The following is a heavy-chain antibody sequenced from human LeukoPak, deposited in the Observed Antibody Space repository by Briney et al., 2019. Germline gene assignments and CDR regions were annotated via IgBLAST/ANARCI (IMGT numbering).Heavy chain of an antibody. Sequence: SETLSLTCAVYGGSFSGYYWSWIRQPPGKELEWIGYISYSGTTNYNPSLKSRVTISVDTSKTQFSLKLSSVTAADTAMYYCARLFYYDSSGYYRGGLDYWGQGTLVTVSS. J-gene: IGHJ4*02. CDR3: ARLFYYDSSGYYRGGLDY. CDR1: GGSFSGYY. D-gene: IGHD3-22*01. CDR2: ISYSGTT. V-gene: IGHV4-59*01.